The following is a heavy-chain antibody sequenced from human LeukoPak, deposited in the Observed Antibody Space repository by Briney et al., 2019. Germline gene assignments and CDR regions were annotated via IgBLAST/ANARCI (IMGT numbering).Heavy chain of an antibody. Sequence: SETLSLTCTVSGASISSSYWSWIRQPPGKRLEWIGYIYYNGNTNSNPSLKSRVTISADASKNQFSLKLSSVTAADTAIYYCVRGNYDNRGYSNAFDIWGQGTMVTVSS. CDR2: IYYNGNT. D-gene: IGHD3-22*01. J-gene: IGHJ3*02. CDR1: GASISSSY. CDR3: VRGNYDNRGYSNAFDI. V-gene: IGHV4-59*01.